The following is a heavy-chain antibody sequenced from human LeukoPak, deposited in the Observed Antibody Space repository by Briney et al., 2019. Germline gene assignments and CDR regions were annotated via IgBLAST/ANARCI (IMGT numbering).Heavy chain of an antibody. V-gene: IGHV3-23*01. CDR1: GFTFSTYS. Sequence: GGSLRLSCAASGFTFSTYSMSWVRQAPGKGLEWVSAISGSGGSTYYADSVKGRFTISRDNSKNTLYLQVNSLRAEDTAVYYCASGYSSSWYNWFDPWGQGTLVTVSS. CDR3: ASGYSSSWYNWFDP. D-gene: IGHD6-13*01. J-gene: IGHJ5*02. CDR2: ISGSGGST.